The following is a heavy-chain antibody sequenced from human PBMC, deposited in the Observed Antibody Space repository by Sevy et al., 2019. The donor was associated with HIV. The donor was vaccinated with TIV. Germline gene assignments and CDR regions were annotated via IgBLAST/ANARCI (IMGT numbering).Heavy chain of an antibody. J-gene: IGHJ4*02. Sequence: GGSLRLSCAASGFTFNNYAMSWVRQPPGKGLEWVSGLIENGVDTYYSDSVRGRFTISRDNSKNTLYLQMNSLRAEDMAIYYCVKDYMFAADWAPDSWGQGTLVTVSS. V-gene: IGHV3-23*01. CDR2: LIENGVDT. CDR3: VKDYMFAADWAPDS. CDR1: GFTFNNYA. D-gene: IGHD3-10*02.